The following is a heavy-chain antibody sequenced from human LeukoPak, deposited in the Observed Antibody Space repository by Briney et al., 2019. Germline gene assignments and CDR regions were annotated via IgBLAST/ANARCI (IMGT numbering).Heavy chain of an antibody. D-gene: IGHD4-17*01. Sequence: PSETLSLTCTVSGGSISGYYWSWIRQPPGKGLEWIGDIYYSGNTNYNPSLKSRVTISVDTSKNQFSLKLSSVTAADTAVYYCATGGHDYGDYAGLYYYYGMDVWGQGTTVTVSS. CDR2: IYYSGNT. V-gene: IGHV4-59*01. J-gene: IGHJ6*02. CDR1: GGSISGYY. CDR3: ATGGHDYGDYAGLYYYYGMDV.